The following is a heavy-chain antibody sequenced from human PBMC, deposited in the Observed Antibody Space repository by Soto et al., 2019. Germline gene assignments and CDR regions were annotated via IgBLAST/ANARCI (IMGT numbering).Heavy chain of an antibody. V-gene: IGHV4-31*03. D-gene: IGHD2-2*01. CDR3: ARFWRGPAAFYYYYGMDV. CDR2: IYYSGST. CDR1: GGSISSGGYY. J-gene: IGHJ6*02. Sequence: QVQLQESGPGLVKPSQTLSLTCTVSGGSISSGGYYWSWIRQHPGKGLEWIGYIYYSGSTYYNPSLRGRVTISEDTSKNHFPLKLGSVTAADTAVYYCARFWRGPAAFYYYYGMDVGGQGTTVTVSS.